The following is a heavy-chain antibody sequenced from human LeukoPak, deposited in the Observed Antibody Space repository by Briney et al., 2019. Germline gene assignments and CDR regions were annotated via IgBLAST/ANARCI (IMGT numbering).Heavy chain of an antibody. CDR1: GFTFSNYA. D-gene: IGHD1-14*01. J-gene: IGHJ6*02. CDR2: INKEGYQT. CDR3: AKFGHGTPYYGMDV. V-gene: IGHV3-64*01. Sequence: GGSLRLSCAASGFTFSNYAMHWIRQVPGRGLEYVAAINKEGYQTYYANSVKGRFTISRDNSKNTVDLQMGNLRAEDTGVYFCAKFGHGTPYYGMDVWGQGTTVTVSS.